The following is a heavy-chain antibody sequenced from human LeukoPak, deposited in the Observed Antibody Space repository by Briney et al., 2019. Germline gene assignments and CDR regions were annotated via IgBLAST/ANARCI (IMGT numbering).Heavy chain of an antibody. CDR2: ISGSGVST. D-gene: IGHD6-25*01. V-gene: IGHV3-23*01. CDR3: ALHGGSI. CDR1: EFTFNNYA. Sequence: GGSLRLSCAASEFTFNNYAMSWVRQAPGKGLEWVSTISGSGVSTYYADSVKGRFTISRDNSKNTLYLQMNSLRAEDTAVYYCALHGGSIWGQGTMVTVSP. J-gene: IGHJ3*02.